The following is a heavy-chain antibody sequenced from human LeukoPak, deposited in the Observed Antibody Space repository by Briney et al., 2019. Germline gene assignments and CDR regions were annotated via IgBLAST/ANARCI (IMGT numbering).Heavy chain of an antibody. D-gene: IGHD3-10*01. CDR1: GFTFSICT. CDR2: ISGSGSST. J-gene: IGHJ4*02. Sequence: GGSLRLSCAASGFTFSICTMKWVRQAPGKGLEWVSGISGSGSSTYYADSVKGRFTISRDSSKNTVYLQMNSLRAEDTAIYYCAKADGSYKTLIDYWGQGTLVTVSS. V-gene: IGHV3-23*01. CDR3: AKADGSYKTLIDY.